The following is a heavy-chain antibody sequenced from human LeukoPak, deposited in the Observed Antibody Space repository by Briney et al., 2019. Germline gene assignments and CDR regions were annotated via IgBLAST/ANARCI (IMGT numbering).Heavy chain of an antibody. CDR1: GGSFSGYY. D-gene: IGHD3-16*02. CDR3: ARPLHYAWGSYRCTGPHGMDV. Sequence: SETLSLTCAVYGGSFSGYYWSWIRQPPGKGLEWIGEINHSGSTNYNPSLKSRVTISVDTSKNQFSLKLSSVTAADTAVYYCARPLHYAWGSYRCTGPHGMDVWGKGTTVTVSS. J-gene: IGHJ6*04. CDR2: INHSGST. V-gene: IGHV4-34*01.